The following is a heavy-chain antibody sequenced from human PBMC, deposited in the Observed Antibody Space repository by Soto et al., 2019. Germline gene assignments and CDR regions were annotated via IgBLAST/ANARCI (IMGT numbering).Heavy chain of an antibody. CDR3: TRDGDGRMTTNPYYYYGMDV. V-gene: IGHV4-59*01. Sequence: SETLSLTCSVSGGSISGYYWSWLRQPPGKGLEWIGNVSYSGGAKYNPSVKRRVSISVDTSKNQFSLNLSSVTAADTAVYYCTRDGDGRMTTNPYYYYGMDVWGPGITVTVSS. D-gene: IGHD2-21*02. CDR1: GGSISGYY. J-gene: IGHJ6*02. CDR2: VSYSGGA.